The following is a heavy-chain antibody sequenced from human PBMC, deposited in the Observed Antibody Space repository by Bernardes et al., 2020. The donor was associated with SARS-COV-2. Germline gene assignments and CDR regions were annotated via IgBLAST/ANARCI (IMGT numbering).Heavy chain of an antibody. D-gene: IGHD3-16*01. Sequence: GGSLRLSCAASAFTFSTYCMHWVRQAPGKGLVWLSRIDSAGSATTYADSVKGRFTISRDNAKNTLYLQMNSLRDEDTAVYYCARGIYGAFDPWGQGILVTVSS. CDR3: ARGIYGAFDP. J-gene: IGHJ5*02. V-gene: IGHV3-74*01. CDR1: AFTFSTYC. CDR2: IDSAGSAT.